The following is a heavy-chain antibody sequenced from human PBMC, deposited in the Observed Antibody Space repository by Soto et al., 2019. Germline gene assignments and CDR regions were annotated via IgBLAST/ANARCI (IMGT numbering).Heavy chain of an antibody. Sequence: QVHLVQSGAEVAKPGASVKLSCKASGYTFTNYYIHWVRQAPGQGLEWMGIINPSGGSTSYSQKXLXXXTXXGDTSTSTVYMHLSGLTYDDTAVYFCARALTEFDYWGPGTLVTVSS. J-gene: IGHJ4*02. CDR3: ARALTEFDY. D-gene: IGHD7-27*01. V-gene: IGHV1-46*01. CDR1: GYTFTNYY. CDR2: INPSGGST.